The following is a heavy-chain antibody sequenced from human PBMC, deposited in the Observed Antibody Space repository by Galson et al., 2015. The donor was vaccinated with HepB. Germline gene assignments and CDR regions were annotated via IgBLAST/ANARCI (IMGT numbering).Heavy chain of an antibody. V-gene: IGHV1-18*01. D-gene: IGHD3-3*01. CDR2: ISAYNGNT. CDR3: ARGFPEVDYDFWSGYFVSWFDP. Sequence: SVKVSCKASGYTFTSYGISWVRQAPGQGLEWMGWISAYNGNTNYAQKLQGRVTMTTDTSTSTAYMELRSLRSDDTAVYYCARGFPEVDYDFWSGYFVSWFDPWGQGTLVTVSS. CDR1: GYTFTSYG. J-gene: IGHJ5*02.